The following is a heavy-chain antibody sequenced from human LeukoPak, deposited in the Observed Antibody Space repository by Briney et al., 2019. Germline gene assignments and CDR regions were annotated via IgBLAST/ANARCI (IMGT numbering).Heavy chain of an antibody. V-gene: IGHV4-59*01. Sequence: PSETLSLTCNVSGGSITSYCWSWIRQPPGKGLEWIGYIYYSGSTTYNTSIKSRVTISVATSKTQSSLKLSCVTAAATAVYYCAGYRYSCSWSGYYTNGWSEG. J-gene: IGHJ6*03. CDR3: AGYRYSCSWSGYYTNG. CDR2: IYYSGST. CDR1: GGSITSYC. D-gene: IGHD6-13*01.